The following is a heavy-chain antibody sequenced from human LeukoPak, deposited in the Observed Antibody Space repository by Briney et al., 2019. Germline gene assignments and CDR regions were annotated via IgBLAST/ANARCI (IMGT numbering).Heavy chain of an antibody. Sequence: SVKVSCKASGGTFSSYAISWVRQAPGQGLGWMGGIIPIFGTANYAQKFQGRVTITADESTSTAYMELSSLRSEDTAVYYCARGDIVVVPAAGSGYHFDYWGQGTLVTVSS. CDR2: IIPIFGTA. V-gene: IGHV1-69*13. CDR1: GGTFSSYA. J-gene: IGHJ4*02. CDR3: ARGDIVVVPAAGSGYHFDY. D-gene: IGHD2-2*01.